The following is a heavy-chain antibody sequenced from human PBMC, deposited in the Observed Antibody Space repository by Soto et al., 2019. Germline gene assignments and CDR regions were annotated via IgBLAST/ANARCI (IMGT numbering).Heavy chain of an antibody. Sequence: VGSLKISCNGSGYSFTSYWIGWVRQMPWKGLEWMGIIYPGDSDTRYSPSFQGQVTISADKSISTAYLQWSSLKASDTAMYYCARLGFSSIPGGWFDPWGQGTLVTVSS. J-gene: IGHJ5*02. CDR1: GYSFTSYW. D-gene: IGHD6-13*01. V-gene: IGHV5-51*01. CDR3: ARLGFSSIPGGWFDP. CDR2: IYPGDSDT.